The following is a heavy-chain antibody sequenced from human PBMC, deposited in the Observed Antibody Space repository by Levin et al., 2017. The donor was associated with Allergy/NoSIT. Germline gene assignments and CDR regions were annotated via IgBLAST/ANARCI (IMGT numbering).Heavy chain of an antibody. CDR2: IYYSGTT. CDR3: ARDGTGVGADY. V-gene: IGHV4-31*03. J-gene: IGHJ4*02. CDR1: GGSISSGGYY. D-gene: IGHD3-10*01. Sequence: KPSETLSLTCTVSGGSISSGGYYWSWIRQSPGKGLEWIGYIYYSGTTYYNPSLKSRITISIDTSKNQFSLKLGSVTAADTAVYYCARDGTGVGADYWGQGTLVTVSS.